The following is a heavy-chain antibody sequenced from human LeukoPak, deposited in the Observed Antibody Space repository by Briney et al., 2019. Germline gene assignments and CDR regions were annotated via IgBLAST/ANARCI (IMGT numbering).Heavy chain of an antibody. CDR1: GFTFSSYA. CDR3: ARDTVGYYGWGYYYYGMDV. D-gene: IGHD1-26*01. V-gene: IGHV3-7*01. Sequence: PGGSLRLSCAASGFTFSSYAMSWVRQAPGKGLEWVANIKQDGSEKYYVDSVKGRFTISRDNAKNSLYLQMNSLRAEDTAVYYCARDTVGYYGWGYYYYGMDVWGQGTTVTVSS. J-gene: IGHJ6*02. CDR2: IKQDGSEK.